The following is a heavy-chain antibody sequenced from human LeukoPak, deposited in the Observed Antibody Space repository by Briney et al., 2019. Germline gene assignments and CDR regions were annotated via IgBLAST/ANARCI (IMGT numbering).Heavy chain of an antibody. Sequence: GGSLRLSCSASGFTFSGYAMHWVRQAPGKGLEYVSGSSSNGGSTHYADSVKGRFTISRDNSKNTLYLQMSSLRAEDTAVYYCVKGRDGYNFYSDYWGQGTLVTVSS. CDR2: SSSNGGST. J-gene: IGHJ4*02. D-gene: IGHD5-24*01. CDR3: VKGRDGYNFYSDY. CDR1: GFTFSGYA. V-gene: IGHV3-64D*06.